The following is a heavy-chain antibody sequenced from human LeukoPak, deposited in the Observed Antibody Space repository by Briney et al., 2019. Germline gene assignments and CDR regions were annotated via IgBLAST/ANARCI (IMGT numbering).Heavy chain of an antibody. CDR3: ARVRWQWLVSAFDY. D-gene: IGHD6-19*01. V-gene: IGHV3-7*01. J-gene: IGHJ4*02. CDR2: IRQDGSEK. CDR1: GFTFSSYW. Sequence: GGSLRLSCAASGFTFSSYWMSWVRQAPGKGLEWVANIRQDGSEKYYVDSVKGRFTISRDNAKNSLYLQMNSLRAEDTAVYYCARVRWQWLVSAFDYWGQGTLVTVSS.